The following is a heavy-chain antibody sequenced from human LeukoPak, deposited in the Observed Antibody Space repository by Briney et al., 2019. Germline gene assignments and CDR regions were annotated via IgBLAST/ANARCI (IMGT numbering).Heavy chain of an antibody. CDR2: IYYSGST. J-gene: IGHJ4*02. Sequence: SETLSLTCTVPGGSISSSRSYWGWIRQPPGKGLEWIGSIYYSGSTYYNPSLKSRVTISVDTSKNQFSLKLSSVTAADTAVYYCASAVWEFFDYWGQGTLVTVSS. CDR3: ASAVWEFFDY. CDR1: GGSISSSRSY. D-gene: IGHD3-10*01. V-gene: IGHV4-39*01.